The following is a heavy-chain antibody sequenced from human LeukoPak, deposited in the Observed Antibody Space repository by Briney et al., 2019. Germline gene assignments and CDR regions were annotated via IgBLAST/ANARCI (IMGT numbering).Heavy chain of an antibody. J-gene: IGHJ6*03. Sequence: PSETLSLTCAIYGGSFSGYYWSWIRQPPGKGLEWIGEINHSGSTNYNPSLKRRVTISVDTSKNQFSLKLSSVAAADTAVYYCTRGSRAYYYMDVWGKGTTVTISS. V-gene: IGHV4-34*01. CDR2: INHSGST. CDR1: GGSFSGYY. CDR3: TRGSRAYYYMDV.